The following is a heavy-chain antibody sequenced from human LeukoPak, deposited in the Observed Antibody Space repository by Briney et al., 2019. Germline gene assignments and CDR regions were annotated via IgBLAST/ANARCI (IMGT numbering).Heavy chain of an antibody. V-gene: IGHV1-69*13. CDR1: GGTFSSYS. CDR3: ARAGVVYGSGSYYNTYFDY. Sequence: GASVKVSCKASGGTFSSYSISWVRQAPGQGLEWMGGIIPIFGTANYAQKFQGRVTITADESTSTDYMELSSLRSEDTAVYYCARAGVVYGSGSYYNTYFDYWGQGTLVTVSS. CDR2: IIPIFGTA. D-gene: IGHD3-10*01. J-gene: IGHJ4*02.